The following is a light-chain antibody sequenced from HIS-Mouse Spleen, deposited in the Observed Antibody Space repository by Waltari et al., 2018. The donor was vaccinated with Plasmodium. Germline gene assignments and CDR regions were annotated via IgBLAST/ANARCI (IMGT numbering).Light chain of an antibody. J-gene: IGLJ2*01. Sequence: QSALTQPPSASGSPGQSVTISCTGTSSDVGGYNYVSWYPQHPGKAPKLMIYEVSKRPSGVPDRFSGSKAGNTDSLTVAGLQAEDEADYYCSSYAGSNNLVFGGGTKLTVL. CDR3: SSYAGSNNLV. CDR1: SSDVGGYNY. V-gene: IGLV2-8*01. CDR2: EVS.